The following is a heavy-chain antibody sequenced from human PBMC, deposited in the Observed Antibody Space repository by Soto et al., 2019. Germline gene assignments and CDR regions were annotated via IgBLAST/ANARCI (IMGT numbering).Heavy chain of an antibody. V-gene: IGHV2-5*02. D-gene: IGHD1-26*01. CDR1: GFSLSTNGVG. J-gene: IGHJ4*02. CDR3: ARRRDGTYALDF. CDR2: IYWDGDK. Sequence: QITLKESGPTLVKPTQTLTLTCTFSGFSLSTNGVGVGWIRQPPGKALEWLALIYWDGDKRYSPSLRSRLTLTKDTSKTQVVLTMTNMDPVDTATYYCARRRDGTYALDFWGQVTLVTVAS.